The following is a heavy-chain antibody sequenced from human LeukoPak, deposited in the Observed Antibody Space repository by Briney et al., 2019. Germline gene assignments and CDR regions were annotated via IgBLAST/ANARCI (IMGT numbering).Heavy chain of an antibody. CDR3: ARESAVDTAMVSFYAFDI. Sequence: SETLSLTCTVSGGSISSGGYYWSWIRQPPGKGLEWIGYIYHSGSTYYNPSLKSRVTISVDTSKNQFSLKLSSVTAADTAVYYCARESAVDTAMVSFYAFDIWGQGTMVTVSS. V-gene: IGHV4-30-2*01. CDR1: GGSISSGGYY. D-gene: IGHD5-18*01. J-gene: IGHJ3*02. CDR2: IYHSGST.